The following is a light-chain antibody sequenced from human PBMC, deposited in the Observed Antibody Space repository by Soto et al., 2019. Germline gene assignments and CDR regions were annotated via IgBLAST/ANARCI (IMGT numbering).Light chain of an antibody. CDR1: QSVSSN. J-gene: IGKJ4*01. CDR3: QQYNNWPPLT. V-gene: IGKV3-15*01. CDR2: GAS. Sequence: VXPGERVTLSCRASQSVSSNLAWYQQKPGQAPRLLIYGASTRATGIPARFSGSGSGTEFTLTISSLQSEDFAVYYCQQYNNWPPLTFGGGTKVEIK.